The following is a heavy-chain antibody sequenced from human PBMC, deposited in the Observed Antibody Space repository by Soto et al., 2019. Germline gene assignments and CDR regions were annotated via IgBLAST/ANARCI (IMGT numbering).Heavy chain of an antibody. D-gene: IGHD3-3*01. CDR2: ISSSGSTI. V-gene: IGHV3-48*03. CDR1: GFTFSSYE. J-gene: IGHJ5*02. Sequence: GSLRLSCAASGFTFSSYEMDWVRQAPGKGLEWVSYISSSGSTIYYADSVKGRFTISRDNAKNSLYLQMNSLRAEDTAVYYCARATLDYWFDPWGQGTLVTASS. CDR3: ARATLDYWFDP.